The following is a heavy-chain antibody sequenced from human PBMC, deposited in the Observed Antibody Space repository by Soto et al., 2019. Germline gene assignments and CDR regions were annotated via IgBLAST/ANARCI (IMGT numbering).Heavy chain of an antibody. CDR1: GITFNNYA. D-gene: IGHD3-3*01. V-gene: IGHV3-23*01. CDR2: ISFSGGST. J-gene: IGHJ6*02. CDR3: ANLPLVSPILNGMDV. Sequence: EVQLLESGGGLVQPGGSLRLYCAACGITFNNYAMNWVRQAPGKGLEWVSTISFSGGSTYYADSVKGRFTISRDNSKNMLYLQMNSLRAEDTAVYYCANLPLVSPILNGMDVWGQGTTVTVSS.